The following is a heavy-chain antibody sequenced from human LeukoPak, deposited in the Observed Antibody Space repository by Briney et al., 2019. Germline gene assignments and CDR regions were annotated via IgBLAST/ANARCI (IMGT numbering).Heavy chain of an antibody. V-gene: IGHV1-2*02. Sequence: ASVKVSCKASGYTLTGYYMHWVRQAPGQGLEWMGWINPNSGGTNYAQKFQGRVTMTRDTSISTAYMELSRLRSDDTAVYYCAIWVPGWASFDAFGIWGQGTMVIVSS. D-gene: IGHD3-16*01. CDR1: GYTLTGYY. CDR2: INPNSGGT. J-gene: IGHJ3*02. CDR3: AIWVPGWASFDAFGI.